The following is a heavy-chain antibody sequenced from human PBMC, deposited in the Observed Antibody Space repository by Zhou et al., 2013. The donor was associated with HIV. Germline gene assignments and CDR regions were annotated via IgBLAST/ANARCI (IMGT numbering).Heavy chain of an antibody. CDR3: ARRFCTSSNCAYFDY. D-gene: IGHD2-2*01. CDR2: IYPGDSDS. V-gene: IGHV5-51*03. CDR1: GYSFTNYW. Sequence: EVQLVQSGAEVKKPGESLKISCKGSGYSFTNYWIGWVRQMPGKGLEWMGIIYPGDSDSRYSPSFLGQVTISADKSIGTAYLQWSSLKASDTAMYYCARRFCTSSNCAYFDYWGQGTLVHRLL. J-gene: IGHJ4*02.